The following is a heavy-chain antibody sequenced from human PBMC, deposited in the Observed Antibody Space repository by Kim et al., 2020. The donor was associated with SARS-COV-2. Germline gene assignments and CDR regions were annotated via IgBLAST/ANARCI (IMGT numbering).Heavy chain of an antibody. CDR3: AKDRRSNIGYESDY. J-gene: IGHJ4*02. D-gene: IGHD5-12*01. Sequence: GGSLRLSCAAAGFTFDTYAMSWVRQAPGKGLEWVSGISGSGGDTDYADSVKGRFTISRDNSKNTLYLQMNSLRVEDTAVYYCAKDRRSNIGYESDYWGAGTLVTVPS. V-gene: IGHV3-23*01. CDR1: GFTFDTYA. CDR2: ISGSGGDT.